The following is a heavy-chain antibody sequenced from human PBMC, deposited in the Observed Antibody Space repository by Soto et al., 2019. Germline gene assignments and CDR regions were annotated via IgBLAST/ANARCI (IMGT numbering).Heavy chain of an antibody. CDR2: IYPADSDT. CDR1: GYSFTSYW. D-gene: IGHD1-7*01. Sequence: GESLKISCKGSGYSFTSYWIGWVRQMPGKGLEWMGMIYPADSDTRYSPSFQGQVTISADKSTSTAYLQWSSLEASDTAIYYCARRGTAAAYPLYLDYWGQGTLVTVSS. J-gene: IGHJ4*02. CDR3: ARRGTAAAYPLYLDY. V-gene: IGHV5-51*01.